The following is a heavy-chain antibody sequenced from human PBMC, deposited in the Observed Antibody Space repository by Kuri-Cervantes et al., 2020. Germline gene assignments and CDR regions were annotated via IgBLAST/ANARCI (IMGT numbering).Heavy chain of an antibody. D-gene: IGHD1/OR15-1a*01. CDR1: GFPFSSDA. Sequence: GGSLRLSCAASGFPFSSDAMHWVRQAPGKGLEWVAAISYDGRNTHHADSVKGRFTISRDNAKNSLYLQMNSLRAEDTAVYYCVRNKISLDFWGQGTLVTVSS. J-gene: IGHJ4*02. CDR2: ISYDGRNT. V-gene: IGHV3-30*04. CDR3: VRNKISLDF.